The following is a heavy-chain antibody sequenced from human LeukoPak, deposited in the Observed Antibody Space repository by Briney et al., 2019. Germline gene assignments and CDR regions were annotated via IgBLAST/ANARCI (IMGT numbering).Heavy chain of an antibody. J-gene: IGHJ5*02. CDR2: INPNSGGT. CDR3: ARKGVRGVNQNWFDP. CDR1: GYTFTGYY. V-gene: IGHV1-2*02. D-gene: IGHD3-10*01. Sequence: GASVKVSCKASGYTFTGYYMHWVRQAPGQGLEWMGWINPNSGGTNYAQKFQGRVTMTRDTSISTAYMELSRLRSDDTAVYYCARKGVRGVNQNWFDPWGQGTLVTVSS.